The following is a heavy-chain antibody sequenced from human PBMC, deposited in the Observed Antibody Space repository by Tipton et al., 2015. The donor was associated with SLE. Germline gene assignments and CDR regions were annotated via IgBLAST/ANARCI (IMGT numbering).Heavy chain of an antibody. J-gene: IGHJ3*02. V-gene: IGHV4-39*07. D-gene: IGHD6-6*01. CDR1: GGSISSSSYY. Sequence: TLSLTCTVSGGSISSSSYYWGWIRQPPGKGLEWIGSIYYSGSTNYNPSLKSRVTISVHTSKNQFSLKVNSVTAADTALYYCAREAAYCSSSLAFDIWGQGTMVTVSS. CDR3: AREAAYCSSSLAFDI. CDR2: IYYSGST.